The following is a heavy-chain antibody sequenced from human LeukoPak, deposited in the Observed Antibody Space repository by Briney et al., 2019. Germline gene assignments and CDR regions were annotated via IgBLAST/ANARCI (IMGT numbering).Heavy chain of an antibody. CDR3: AGKVAGGFRFDY. Sequence: PSETLSLTCTLAGGSINSYYWSWIRQPPGKGLEWIGYIYSSGSTTYNPSLKSRVTISVDRSKNQFSLKLSSVTAADTAVYYCAGKVAGGFRFDYWGQGTQVTVSS. CDR2: IYSSGST. D-gene: IGHD1-26*01. CDR1: GGSINSYY. V-gene: IGHV4-59*08. J-gene: IGHJ4*02.